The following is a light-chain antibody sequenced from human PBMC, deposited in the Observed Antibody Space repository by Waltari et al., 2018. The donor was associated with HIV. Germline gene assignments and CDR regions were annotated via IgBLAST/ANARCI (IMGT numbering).Light chain of an antibody. Sequence: SVLTQPPSGSGAPGQRVTISCTGSSTNTGHGYDAPRHQQLPGTAPQLLIYANNNRPSGVPHRFSCSNSCTSASLSITGLQAEDEAYYYCPSYDSILSGWVFGGGTKLTVL. CDR3: PSYDSILSGWV. CDR1: STNTGHGYD. V-gene: IGLV1-40*01. CDR2: ANN. J-gene: IGLJ3*02.